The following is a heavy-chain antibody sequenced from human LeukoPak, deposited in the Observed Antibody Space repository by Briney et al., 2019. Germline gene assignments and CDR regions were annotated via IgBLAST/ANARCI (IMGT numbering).Heavy chain of an antibody. D-gene: IGHD3-22*01. J-gene: IGHJ4*02. CDR3: ARDDYYDSSGYPSYDH. CDR1: GFTFSSYG. V-gene: IGHV3-33*01. CDR2: IWYDGSNK. Sequence: PGGSLRLSCAASGFTFSSYGMHWVRQAPGKGLEWVAVIWYDGSNKYYVDSVKGRFTISRDNSKNTLYLQMYSLRAEDTAVYYCARDDYYDSSGYPSYDHWGQGTLVTVSS.